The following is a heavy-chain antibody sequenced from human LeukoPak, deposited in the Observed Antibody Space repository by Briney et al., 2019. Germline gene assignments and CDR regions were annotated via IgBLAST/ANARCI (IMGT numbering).Heavy chain of an antibody. CDR2: IYYSGIT. D-gene: IGHD6-13*01. CDR1: GGSISSYY. V-gene: IGHV4-59*01. J-gene: IGHJ4*02. Sequence: SETLSLTCTVSGGSISSYYWSWIRQPPGKGLEWIGYIYYSGITNYDPSLKSRVTISIDTSKNHFSLQLSSVTAADTAVYYCASSHLYSSSWYLSGRFDFWGQGTLVTVSS. CDR3: ASSHLYSSSWYLSGRFDF.